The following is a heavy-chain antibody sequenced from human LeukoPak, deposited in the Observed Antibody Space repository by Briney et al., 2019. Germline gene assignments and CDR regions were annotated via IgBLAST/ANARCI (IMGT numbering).Heavy chain of an antibody. J-gene: IGHJ4*02. CDR1: GGSFSGYY. CDR3: ARGQFWRYFDY. D-gene: IGHD3-3*01. V-gene: IGHV4-34*01. Sequence: SETLSLTCAVYGGSFSGYYWSWIGQPRGKGLEWIGEINHSGSTNYNPSLKSRVTISVDTSKNQFSLKLSSVTAADTAVYYCARGQFWRYFDYWGQGTLVTVSS. CDR2: INHSGST.